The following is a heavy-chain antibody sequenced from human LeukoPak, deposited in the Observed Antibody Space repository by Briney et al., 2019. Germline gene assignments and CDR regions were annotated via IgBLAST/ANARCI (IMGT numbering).Heavy chain of an antibody. CDR2: IGTAGDT. V-gene: IGHV3-13*01. J-gene: IGHJ6*02. CDR1: GFTFSSYD. CDR3: ARASRIAVAGTGGAYYYYYYGMDV. Sequence: GGSLRLSCAASGFTFSSYDMHWVRQATGKGLEWVSAIGTAGDTYYPGSVKGRFTISRENAKNSLCLQMNSLGAGDTAVYYCARASRIAVAGTGGAYYYYYYGMDVWGQGTTVTVSS. D-gene: IGHD6-19*01.